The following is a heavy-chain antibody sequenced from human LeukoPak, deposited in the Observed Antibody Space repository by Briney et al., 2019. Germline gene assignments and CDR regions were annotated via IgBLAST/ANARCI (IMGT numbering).Heavy chain of an antibody. CDR1: GFIFSDYY. J-gene: IGHJ4*02. CDR3: ARDLGIAARCFDY. CDR2: ISSSGSTI. D-gene: IGHD6-6*01. Sequence: GGSLRLSCAASGFIFSDYYMSWIRQAPGKGLEWVSYISSSGSTIYYADSVKGRFTISRDNAKNSLYLQMNSLRAEDTAVYYCARDLGIAARCFDYWGQGTLVTVSS. V-gene: IGHV3-11*01.